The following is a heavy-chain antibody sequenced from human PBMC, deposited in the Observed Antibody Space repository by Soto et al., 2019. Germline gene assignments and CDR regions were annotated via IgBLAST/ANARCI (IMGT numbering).Heavy chain of an antibody. CDR2: IYYSGST. V-gene: IGHV4-39*01. CDR1: GGSISSSSYY. J-gene: IGHJ5*02. CDR3: ARSLSRAPRITMVRGQNWFDP. D-gene: IGHD3-10*01. Sequence: SETLSLTCTVSGGSISSSSYYWGWIRQPPGKGLEWIGSIYYSGSTYYNPSLKSRVTISVDTSKNQFSLKLGSVTAADTAVYYCARSLSRAPRITMVRGQNWFDPWGQGTLVTVSS.